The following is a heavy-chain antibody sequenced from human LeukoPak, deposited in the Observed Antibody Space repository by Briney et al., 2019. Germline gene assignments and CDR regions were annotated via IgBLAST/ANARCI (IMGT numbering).Heavy chain of an antibody. CDR1: GYTFTGYY. D-gene: IGHD3-3*01. Sequence: ASVKVSCKASGYTFTGYYMHWVRQAPGQGLEWMGWINPNSGGTNYAQKFQGRVTMTRDTSISTAYMELSRLRSDDTAVYYCARAVDFWSGYYMGSVDYCGQGTLVTVSS. V-gene: IGHV1-2*02. J-gene: IGHJ4*02. CDR2: INPNSGGT. CDR3: ARAVDFWSGYYMGSVDY.